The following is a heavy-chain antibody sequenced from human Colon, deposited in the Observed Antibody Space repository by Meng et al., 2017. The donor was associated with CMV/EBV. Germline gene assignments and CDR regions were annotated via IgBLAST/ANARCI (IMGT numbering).Heavy chain of an antibody. CDR2: IYNSGST. J-gene: IGHJ4*02. CDR1: GGSVTPNSHF. D-gene: IGHD3-10*01. CDR3: ARGVLNFFDY. Sequence: QLQVEASGSGLVTPSGTLSLPCSVSGGSVTPNSHFWALIRQPPGKGLEYIGSIYNSGSTYYNASLKSRVTMSVDTSKNQFSLKLSSVTAADTAKYYCARGVLNFFDYWGQGTLVTVSS. V-gene: IGHV4-39*07.